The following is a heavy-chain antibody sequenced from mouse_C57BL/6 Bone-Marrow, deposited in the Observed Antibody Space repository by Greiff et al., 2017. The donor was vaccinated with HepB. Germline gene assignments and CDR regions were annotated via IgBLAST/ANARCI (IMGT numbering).Heavy chain of an antibody. CDR1: GYTFTSYW. V-gene: IGHV1-64*01. J-gene: IGHJ2*01. D-gene: IGHD2-1*01. CDR2: IHPNSGST. Sequence: VQLQQPGAELVKPGASVKLSCKASGYTFTSYWMHWVKQRPGQGLEWIGMIHPNSGSTNYNEKFKSKATLTVDKSSSTAYMQLSSLTSEDSAVYYCSMGIYYCNYYFDYWGQGTTLTVSS. CDR3: SMGIYYCNYYFDY.